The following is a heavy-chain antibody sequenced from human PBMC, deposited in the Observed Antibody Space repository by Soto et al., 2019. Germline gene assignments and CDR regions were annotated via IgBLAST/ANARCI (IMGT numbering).Heavy chain of an antibody. J-gene: IGHJ5*02. V-gene: IGHV3-23*01. CDR3: AKDNWNPWIKGFDP. Sequence: HPGGSLRLSCAASGFTFSSYAMSWVRQAPGKGLEWVSAISGSGGSTYYADSVKGRFTISRDNSKNTLYLQMNSLRAEDTAVYYCAKDNWNPWIKGFDPWGQGTLVTVYS. D-gene: IGHD1-1*01. CDR1: GFTFSSYA. CDR2: ISGSGGST.